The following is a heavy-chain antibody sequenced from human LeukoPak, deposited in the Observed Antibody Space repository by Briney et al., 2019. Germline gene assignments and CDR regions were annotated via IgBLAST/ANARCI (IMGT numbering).Heavy chain of an antibody. V-gene: IGHV1-2*02. Sequence: ASVKVSCKASGYTFTGYYIHRVRQAPGQLEWMGWMNPNSGDTDYAQKFQGRVTMTRDTSISTAYMELSRLRSDDTALYYYTRAPSSGPFDYWGQGTLVTVSS. CDR3: TRAPSSGPFDY. J-gene: IGHJ4*02. D-gene: IGHD3-22*01. CDR2: MNPNSGDT. CDR1: GYTFTGYY.